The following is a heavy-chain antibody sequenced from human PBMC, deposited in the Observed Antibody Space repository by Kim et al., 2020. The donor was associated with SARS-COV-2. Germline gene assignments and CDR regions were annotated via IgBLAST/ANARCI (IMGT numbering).Heavy chain of an antibody. Sequence: SETLSLTCTVSGGSVSSGSYYWSWIRQPPGRGLEWIGYIYYSGSTNYNPSLKSRVTISVDTSKNQFSLKLSSVTAADTAVYYCAREITGTSEFDYWGQGT. J-gene: IGHJ4*02. CDR2: IYYSGST. D-gene: IGHD1-20*01. CDR3: AREITGTSEFDY. V-gene: IGHV4-61*01. CDR1: GGSVSSGSYY.